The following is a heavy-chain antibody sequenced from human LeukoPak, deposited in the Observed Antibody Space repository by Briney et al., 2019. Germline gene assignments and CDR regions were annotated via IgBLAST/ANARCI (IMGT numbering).Heavy chain of an antibody. Sequence: SETLSLTCTVSGGSISISNYYWGWIRQPPGRGLEWIGSISYSGTYYNPSLKSRLTISVDTSKNQFSLKLSSVTAADTAVYYCARCGPDIVVVPAAIPEGWFDPWGQGTLVTVSS. CDR3: ARCGPDIVVVPAAIPEGWFDP. CDR1: GGSISISNYY. D-gene: IGHD2-2*02. V-gene: IGHV4-39*01. CDR2: ISYSGT. J-gene: IGHJ5*02.